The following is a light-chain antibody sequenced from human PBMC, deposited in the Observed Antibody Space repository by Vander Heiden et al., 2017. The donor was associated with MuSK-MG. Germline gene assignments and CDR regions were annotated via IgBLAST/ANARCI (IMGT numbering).Light chain of an antibody. J-gene: IGLJ1*01. V-gene: IGLV3-25*03. CDR1: ALPKQY. Sequence: SYDLTPPPWVPVSPGQTGRICCTGDALPKQYAYWYQQKRGQAPVLVMYKDRERPSGIPERFSGSSSGTTVTLTISGVQAEDEADYYCQSADSSGTYYVFGTGTKVTVL. CDR3: QSADSSGTYYV. CDR2: KDR.